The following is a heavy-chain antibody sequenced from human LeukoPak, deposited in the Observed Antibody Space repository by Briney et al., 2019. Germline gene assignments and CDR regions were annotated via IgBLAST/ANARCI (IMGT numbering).Heavy chain of an antibody. CDR1: GFTFSSYG. J-gene: IGHJ4*02. V-gene: IGHV3-30*03. CDR2: ISYDGSNK. Sequence: GRSLRLSCAASGFTFSSYGMHWVRQAPGKGLEWVAVISYDGSNKYYADSVKGRFTISRDNSKNTLYLQMNSLRAEDTAVYYCARSKLIAAAAYFDYWGQGTLVTVSS. D-gene: IGHD6-13*01. CDR3: ARSKLIAAAAYFDY.